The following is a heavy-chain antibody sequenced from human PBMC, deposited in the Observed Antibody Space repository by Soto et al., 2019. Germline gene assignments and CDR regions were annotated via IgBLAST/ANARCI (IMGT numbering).Heavy chain of an antibody. CDR3: ASSENYYDSSGYYYTYWYFDL. CDR1: GGTFSSYA. Sequence: QVQLVQSGAEVKKPGSSVKVSCKASGGTFSSYAISWVRQAPGQGLEWMGGIIPIFGTANYAQKSQGRVTITADESTSTAYVELSSLRSEDTAVYYCASSENYYDSSGYYYTYWYFDLWGRGTLVTVSS. D-gene: IGHD3-22*01. V-gene: IGHV1-69*01. J-gene: IGHJ2*01. CDR2: IIPIFGTA.